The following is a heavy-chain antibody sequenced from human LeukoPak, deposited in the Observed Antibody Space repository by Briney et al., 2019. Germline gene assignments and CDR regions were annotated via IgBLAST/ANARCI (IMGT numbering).Heavy chain of an antibody. CDR1: VLTHSSHC. V-gene: IGHV3-7*01. Sequence: GRSLRLFCASSVLTHSSHCTNCAPDASRKGLEEVANKQQDGSEKCYVDSVKGRFTISRDNAKNSLYLQMNSLRAEDTAVYYCARGTAGGVINWGIDYWGQGTLVTVSS. D-gene: IGHD3-16*02. CDR2: KQQDGSEK. J-gene: IGHJ4*02. CDR3: ARGTAGGVINWGIDY.